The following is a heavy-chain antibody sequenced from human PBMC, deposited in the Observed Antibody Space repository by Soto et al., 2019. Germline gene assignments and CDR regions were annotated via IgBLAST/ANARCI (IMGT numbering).Heavy chain of an antibody. D-gene: IGHD3-3*01. CDR3: ARALWSGVSKGWFDT. J-gene: IGHJ5*02. Sequence: QVQLQQWGAGLLKPSETLSLTCAVYGGSFSGYYLSWIRQPPGKGLEWIGEINHSGSTNYNPSLKSRVTISVDTSKNQFSLKLSSVTAADTAVYYCARALWSGVSKGWFDTWGQGTLVTVSS. V-gene: IGHV4-34*01. CDR1: GGSFSGYY. CDR2: INHSGST.